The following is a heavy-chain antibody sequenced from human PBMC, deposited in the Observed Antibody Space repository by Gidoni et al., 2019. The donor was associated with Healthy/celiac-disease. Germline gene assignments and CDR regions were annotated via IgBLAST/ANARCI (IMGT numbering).Heavy chain of an antibody. CDR1: GFTFSDYS. Sequence: EVQLVESGGGLVQSGGSLRLSCAASGFTFSDYSMNWVRQAPGKGLEWVSYISSSSSTIYYADSVRGRFTISRDNAKNSLYLQMNSLRAEDTAVYYCARVAGGGLFDYWGQGTLVTVSS. CDR3: ARVAGGGLFDY. CDR2: ISSSSSTI. V-gene: IGHV3-48*01. J-gene: IGHJ4*02. D-gene: IGHD4-17*01.